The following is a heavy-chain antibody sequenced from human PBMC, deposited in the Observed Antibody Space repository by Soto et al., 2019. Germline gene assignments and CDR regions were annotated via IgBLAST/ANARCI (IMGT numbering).Heavy chain of an antibody. J-gene: IGHJ6*02. CDR1: GYTFTGYY. CDR3: ARELGRFDTAMVPDYYYGMDV. D-gene: IGHD5-18*01. V-gene: IGHV1-2*02. CDR2: INPNSGGT. Sequence: ASVKVSCKASGYTFTGYYMHWVRQAPGQGLEWMGWINPNSGGTNYAQKFQGRVTMTRDTSISTAYMELSRLRSDDTAVYYCARELGRFDTAMVPDYYYGMDVWGQGTTGTVSS.